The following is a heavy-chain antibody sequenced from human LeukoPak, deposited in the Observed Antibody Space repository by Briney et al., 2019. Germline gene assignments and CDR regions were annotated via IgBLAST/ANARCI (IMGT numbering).Heavy chain of an antibody. J-gene: IGHJ4*02. Sequence: GGSLRLSCVDSGFTFSSYAMSWVRQAPGKGLEWVSGISGSGGSTYYADSVRGRFTISRDNSKNTLYLQMNSLRAEDTATYYCAVEDCSSISCYFFWGQGTLLTVSS. CDR2: ISGSGGST. CDR3: AVEDCSSISCYFF. D-gene: IGHD2-2*01. V-gene: IGHV3-23*01. CDR1: GFTFSSYA.